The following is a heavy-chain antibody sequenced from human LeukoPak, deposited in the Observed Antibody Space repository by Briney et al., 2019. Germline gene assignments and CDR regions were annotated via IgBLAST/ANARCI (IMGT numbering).Heavy chain of an antibody. Sequence: ASVKVSCKASGYIFTSYYMHWVRQAPGQGLEWMGWINPNSGGTNYAQKFQGRVTMTRDTSIDTAYMELTRLRSDDTAVYYCARQITGTTGGNWFDPWGQGTLVTVSS. D-gene: IGHD1-7*01. CDR1: GYIFTSYY. CDR3: ARQITGTTGGNWFDP. CDR2: INPNSGGT. V-gene: IGHV1-2*02. J-gene: IGHJ5*02.